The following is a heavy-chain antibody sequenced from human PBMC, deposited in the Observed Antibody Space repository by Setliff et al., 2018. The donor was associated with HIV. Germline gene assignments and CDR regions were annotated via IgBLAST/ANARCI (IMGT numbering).Heavy chain of an antibody. CDR3: AYSLPPGYSYIYDAFDI. D-gene: IGHD5-18*01. Sequence: GGSLRLSCAASGFIFNDYWMAWVRQAPGQGLEWVSFISSSSESISYADSVKGRFTISRDNGKNSLYLQMNSLRAEDTAVYYCAYSLPPGYSYIYDAFDIWGQGTMVTVSS. CDR1: GFIFNDYW. CDR2: ISSSSESI. J-gene: IGHJ3*02. V-gene: IGHV3-48*01.